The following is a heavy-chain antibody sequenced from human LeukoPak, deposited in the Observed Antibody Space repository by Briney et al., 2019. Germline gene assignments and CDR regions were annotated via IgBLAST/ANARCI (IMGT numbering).Heavy chain of an antibody. D-gene: IGHD2-8*01. CDR1: GFTFRSYG. V-gene: IGHV3-48*01. J-gene: IGHJ4*02. Sequence: PGGSLRLSCAASGFTFRSYGLSWFRQAPGKGLEWVSYISSAGGNINYADSVKGRFIISRDNGKNSLYLQMNSLRAEDTAVYYCAIWMGNNGDFTGPLDYWGQGTLVTVSS. CDR3: AIWMGNNGDFTGPLDY. CDR2: ISSAGGNI.